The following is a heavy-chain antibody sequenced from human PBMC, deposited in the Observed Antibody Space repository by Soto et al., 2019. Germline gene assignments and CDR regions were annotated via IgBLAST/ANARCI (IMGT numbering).Heavy chain of an antibody. CDR3: ARSGGIVLVPAAYKPTPYYYGMDV. D-gene: IGHD2-2*01. CDR1: GGTFSSYA. Sequence: QVQLVQSGAEVKKPGSSVKVSCKASGGTFSSYAISWVRQAPGQGLEWMGGIIPIFGTANYAQKFQGRVTITEDESTSTAYMELSSLRSEDTAVYYCARSGGIVLVPAAYKPTPYYYGMDVWGQGTTVTVSS. V-gene: IGHV1-69*12. CDR2: IIPIFGTA. J-gene: IGHJ6*02.